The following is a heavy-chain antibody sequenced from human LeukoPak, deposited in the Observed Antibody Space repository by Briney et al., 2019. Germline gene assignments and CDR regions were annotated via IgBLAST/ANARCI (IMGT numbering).Heavy chain of an antibody. CDR1: GFTFSNAW. J-gene: IGHJ4*02. CDR2: IWYDGSNK. Sequence: GGSLRLSCAASGFTFSNAWMSWVRQAPGKGLEWVAVIWYDGSNKYYADSVKGRFTISRDNSKNTLYLQMNSLRAEDTAVYYCARETAMVGVYFDYWGQGTLVTVSS. V-gene: IGHV3-33*08. D-gene: IGHD5-18*01. CDR3: ARETAMVGVYFDY.